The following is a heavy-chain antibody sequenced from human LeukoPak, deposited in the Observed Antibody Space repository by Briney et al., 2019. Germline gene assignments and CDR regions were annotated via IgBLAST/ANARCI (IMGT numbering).Heavy chain of an antibody. J-gene: IGHJ4*02. CDR2: INPNSGGT. D-gene: IGHD5-18*01. Sequence: GASVTVSFKASGYTFTDYYMHWVRQAPGQGLEWMGWINPNSGGTNYAQKFQGRVTMTRDTSISTAYMDLSRLRSDDTAVYYCARVETVDTAMVRSWYFDYWGQGTLVTVSS. CDR3: ARVETVDTAMVRSWYFDY. CDR1: GYTFTDYY. V-gene: IGHV1-2*02.